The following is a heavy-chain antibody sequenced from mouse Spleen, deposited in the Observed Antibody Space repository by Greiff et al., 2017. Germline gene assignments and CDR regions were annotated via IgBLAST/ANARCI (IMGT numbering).Heavy chain of an antibody. CDR2: ISYDGSN. J-gene: IGHJ3*01. CDR1: GYSITSGYY. CDR3: ARGNSYYSWAY. V-gene: IGHV3-6*01. Sequence: DVKLVESGPGLVKPSQSLSLTCSVTGYSITSGYYWNWIRQFPGNKLEWMGYISYDGSNNYNPSLKNRISITRDTSKNQFFLKLNSVTTEDTATYYCARGNSYYSWAYWGQGTLVTVSA. D-gene: IGHD2-12*01.